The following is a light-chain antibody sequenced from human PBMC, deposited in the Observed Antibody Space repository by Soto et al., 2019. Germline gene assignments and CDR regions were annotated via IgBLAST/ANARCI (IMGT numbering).Light chain of an antibody. CDR3: GTWDSSLSAGYV. J-gene: IGLJ1*01. Sequence: QSVLTQPPSVSAAPGQKVTISCSXSSSNIGNNYVSWYQQLPGTAPKLLIYENNKRPSGIPDRFSGSKSGTSATLGITGLQTGDEADYYCGTWDSSLSAGYVFGTGTKVTVL. V-gene: IGLV1-51*02. CDR1: SSNIGNNY. CDR2: ENN.